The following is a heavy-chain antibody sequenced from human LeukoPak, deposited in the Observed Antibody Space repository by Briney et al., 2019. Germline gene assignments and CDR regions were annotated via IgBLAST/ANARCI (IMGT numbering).Heavy chain of an antibody. Sequence: SETLSLTCSVSGGSLSSYSWNWIRQPAGKGLEWIGRFYTSGTTNYNPSLKSRVTMSIDTSKNQVSLKMRSVTAADTAVYYCARTVVTLDWYFDLWGRGTLVSVSS. CDR2: FYTSGTT. V-gene: IGHV4-4*07. J-gene: IGHJ2*01. CDR3: ARTVVTLDWYFDL. CDR1: GGSLSSYS. D-gene: IGHD4-23*01.